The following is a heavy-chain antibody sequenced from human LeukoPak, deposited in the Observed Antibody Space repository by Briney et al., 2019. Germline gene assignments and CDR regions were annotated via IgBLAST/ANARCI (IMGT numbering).Heavy chain of an antibody. J-gene: IGHJ5*02. D-gene: IGHD3-3*01. CDR1: GGSFSGYY. Sequence: PSETLPLTCAVYGGSFSGYYWSWIRQPPGKGLEWIGEINHSGSTNYNPSLKSRVTISVDTSKNQFSLKLSSVTAADTAVYYCARGSSTAYYDFWSGYSNWFDPWGQGTLVTVSS. CDR2: INHSGST. CDR3: ARGSSTAYYDFWSGYSNWFDP. V-gene: IGHV4-34*01.